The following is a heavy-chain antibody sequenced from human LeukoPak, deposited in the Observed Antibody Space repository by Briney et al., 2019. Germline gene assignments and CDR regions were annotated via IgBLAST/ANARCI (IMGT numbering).Heavy chain of an antibody. CDR3: ARERYSYACDY. D-gene: IGHD5-18*01. J-gene: IGHJ4*02. CDR2: ISSNGGTT. CDR1: GFTFSTYA. Sequence: GGSLRLSCAASGFTFSTYAMHWVRQAPGKGVEYVSAISSNGGTTYYAHSVKVRFTISRDISKNPLYLHMGSLRAEDMAVYYCARERYSYACDYWGQGTLVTVSS. V-gene: IGHV3-64*01.